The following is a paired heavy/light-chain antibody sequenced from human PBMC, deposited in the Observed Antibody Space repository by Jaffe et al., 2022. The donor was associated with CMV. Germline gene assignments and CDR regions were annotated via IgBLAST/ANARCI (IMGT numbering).Heavy chain of an antibody. D-gene: IGHD3-22*01. J-gene: IGHJ4*02. CDR1: GFSLSTSGVG. Sequence: QITLKESGPTLVKPTQTLTLTCTFSGFSLSTSGVGVGWIRQPPGKALEWLALIYWDDDKRYSPSLKSRLTITKDTSKNQVVLTMTNMDPVDTATYYCAHLLSTDYYDSSGYILTHFDYWGQGTLVTVSS. V-gene: IGHV2-5*02. CDR3: AHLLSTDYYDSSGYILTHFDY. CDR2: IYWDDDK.
Light chain of an antibody. CDR1: QGISSW. Sequence: DIQMTQSPSSVSASVGDRVTITCRASQGISSWLAWYQQKPGKAPKLLIYAASSLQSGVPSRFSGSGSGTDFTLTISSLQPEDFATYYCQQANSFPPVTFGPGTKVDIK. CDR2: AAS. J-gene: IGKJ3*01. CDR3: QQANSFPPVT. V-gene: IGKV1-12*01.